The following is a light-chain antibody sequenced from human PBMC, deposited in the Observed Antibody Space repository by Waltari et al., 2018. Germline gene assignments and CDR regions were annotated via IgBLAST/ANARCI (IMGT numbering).Light chain of an antibody. J-gene: IGLJ3*02. CDR2: TNK. CDR3: AAWDDSLTAWV. V-gene: IGLV1-44*01. Sequence: QSVLTQPPSASGTPGQRVTISCSGSSSNIGSNIVNWYQQLPGTAPKLLIYTNKQRPAGVPDLCSGPKAGTSASLAISGLQSEDEADYHCAAWDDSLTAWVFGGGTKLTVL. CDR1: SSNIGSNI.